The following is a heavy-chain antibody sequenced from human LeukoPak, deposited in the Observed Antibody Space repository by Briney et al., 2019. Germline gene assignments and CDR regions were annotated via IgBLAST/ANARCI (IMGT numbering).Heavy chain of an antibody. J-gene: IGHJ4*02. Sequence: GRSLRLSCAASGFTFSSYAMHWVRQAPGKGLEWVAVISYDGSNKYYADSVKGRFTISRDNSKNTLYLQMNSLRAEDTAVYYCARDVAVAGTAPLGFCDYWGQGTLVTVSS. CDR3: ARDVAVAGTAPLGFCDY. D-gene: IGHD6-19*01. V-gene: IGHV3-30-3*01. CDR1: GFTFSSYA. CDR2: ISYDGSNK.